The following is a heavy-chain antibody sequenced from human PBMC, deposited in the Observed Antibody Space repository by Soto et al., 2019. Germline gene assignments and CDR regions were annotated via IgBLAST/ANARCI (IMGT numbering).Heavy chain of an antibody. CDR2: ISYSGST. CDR1: GGSISSGGYY. CDR3: AKNAYYYGSGSYRGAFDI. Sequence: QVQLQESRPGLVKPSQTLSLTCTVSGGSISSGGYYWSRIRQHPGKDLEWIGYISYSGSTYYNPSLKSRVTISVDTSKNQFSLKLNSVTAADTAVYYCAKNAYYYGSGSYRGAFDIWGQGTMVTVSS. J-gene: IGHJ3*02. D-gene: IGHD3-10*01. V-gene: IGHV4-31*03.